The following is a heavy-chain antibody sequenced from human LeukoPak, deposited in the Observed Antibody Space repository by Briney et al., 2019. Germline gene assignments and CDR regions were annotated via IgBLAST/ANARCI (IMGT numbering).Heavy chain of an antibody. Sequence: SETLSLTCTVSGGSISSYFWSWIRQPAGKGLEWIGRIYATGITNYNPSLKSRLTMSVDTSKNQFSLKLNSVTAADTAVYYCARETTGTERHFDYWGQGTLVTVSS. CDR3: ARETTGTERHFDY. V-gene: IGHV4-4*07. J-gene: IGHJ4*02. CDR1: GGSISSYF. CDR2: IYATGIT. D-gene: IGHD1-1*01.